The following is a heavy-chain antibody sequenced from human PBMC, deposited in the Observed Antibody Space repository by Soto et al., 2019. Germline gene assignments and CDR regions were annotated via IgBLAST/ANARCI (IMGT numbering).Heavy chain of an antibody. CDR2: INHSGST. V-gene: IGHV4-34*01. CDR1: GGSLSGYH. Sequence: SETLSLTCAVYGGSLSGYHWSWIRQPPGKGLEWIGEINHSGSTNDNPSLKSRVTISVDTSKNQFSLNLRSVTAADTAVYYCARVGECSGSRCSIDNWGQGTPVTVSS. CDR3: ARVGECSGSRCSIDN. D-gene: IGHD2-2*01. J-gene: IGHJ4*02.